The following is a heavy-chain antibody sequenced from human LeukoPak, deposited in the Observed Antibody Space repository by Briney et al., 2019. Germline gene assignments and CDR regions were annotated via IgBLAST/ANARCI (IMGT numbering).Heavy chain of an antibody. Sequence: GGSLRLSCSASGLPFSSYAMSWVRPPPGKGLEWVLYISGSGGTTYHAASVKGPFTISRDNSKNTLYLQMNSLRADDAAVYYCAKARNYDFWSDFDYWGQGTMVTVSS. V-gene: IGHV3-23*01. CDR1: GLPFSSYA. CDR2: ISGSGGTT. CDR3: AKARNYDFWSDFDY. J-gene: IGHJ4*02. D-gene: IGHD3-3*01.